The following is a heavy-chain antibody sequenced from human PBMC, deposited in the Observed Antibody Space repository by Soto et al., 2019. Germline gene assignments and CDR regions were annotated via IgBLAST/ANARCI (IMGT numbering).Heavy chain of an antibody. V-gene: IGHV4-59*01. CDR1: GGSIISYY. CDR2: IYYSGST. CDR3: ARGEYCGGDCYSSDAFDI. J-gene: IGHJ3*02. D-gene: IGHD2-21*02. Sequence: TSETLSLTCTVSGGSIISYYWSWIRQPPGKGLEWIGYIYYSGSTNYNPSLKSRVTISVDTSKNQFSLKLSSVTAADTAVYYCARGEYCGGDCYSSDAFDIWGQGTMVTVSS.